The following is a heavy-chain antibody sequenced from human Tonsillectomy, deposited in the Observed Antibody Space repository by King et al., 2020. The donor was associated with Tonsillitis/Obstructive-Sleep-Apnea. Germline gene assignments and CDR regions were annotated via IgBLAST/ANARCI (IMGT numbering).Heavy chain of an antibody. CDR1: GFTFSSYG. V-gene: IGHV3-30*18. CDR2: ISYVKKNK. CDR3: AKDPRNSWTFDY. D-gene: IGHD6-13*01. J-gene: IGHJ4*02. Sequence: VQLVESGGGVVQPGRSLRLSCAASGFTFSSYGMHWVRQAPGKGLEWVAIISYVKKNKFYADSVKGRFTISRDNSKSTLYLQMNSLRTDDTAVYYCAKDPRNSWTFDYWGQGTLVTVSS.